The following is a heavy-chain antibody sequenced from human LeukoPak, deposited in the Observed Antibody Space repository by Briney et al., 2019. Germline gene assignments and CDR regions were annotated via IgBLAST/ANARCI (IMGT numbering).Heavy chain of an antibody. V-gene: IGHV3-21*01. CDR2: ISSSSSYI. CDR1: GFTFSSYS. J-gene: IGHJ4*02. Sequence: GGSLRLSCAASGFTFSSYSMNWVRQAPGKGLEWVSSISSSSSYIYYADSVKGRFTISRDNAKNSLYLQMNSLRAEDTAVYYCARDSRGKVGATVGLWGQGTLVTVSS. CDR3: ARDSRGKVGATVGL. D-gene: IGHD1-26*01.